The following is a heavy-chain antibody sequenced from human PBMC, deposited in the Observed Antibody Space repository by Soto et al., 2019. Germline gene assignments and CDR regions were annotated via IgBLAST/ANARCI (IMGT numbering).Heavy chain of an antibody. CDR1: GYTFTGYY. CDR2: INPNSGGT. CDR3: AREVEAARRLPPDY. J-gene: IGHJ4*02. V-gene: IGHV1-2*02. D-gene: IGHD2-15*01. Sequence: QVQLVQSGAEVKKPGASVKVSCKASGYTFTGYYMHWVRQAPGQGLEWMGWINPNSGGTKYAQKLQGRVTMTRDTSISTADAELSSLRTEDTAVYYYAREVEAARRLPPDYWGQGTLVTVSS.